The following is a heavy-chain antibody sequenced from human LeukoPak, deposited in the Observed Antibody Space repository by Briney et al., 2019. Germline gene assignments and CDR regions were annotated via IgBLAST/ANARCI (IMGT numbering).Heavy chain of an antibody. CDR1: GFKFDDYG. J-gene: IGHJ4*02. V-gene: IGHV3-20*04. Sequence: GGSLRLSCAASGFKFDDYGMSWVRQAPGKGLEWVSGINWNGGSTDYADSVKGRFTISRDNAKNSLYLQVISLRAEDTALYYCARGAAGTTFDYWGQGTLVTVSS. CDR2: INWNGGST. D-gene: IGHD1-1*01. CDR3: ARGAAGTTFDY.